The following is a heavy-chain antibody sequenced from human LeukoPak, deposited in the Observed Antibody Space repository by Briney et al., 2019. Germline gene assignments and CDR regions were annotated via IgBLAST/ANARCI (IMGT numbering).Heavy chain of an antibody. CDR2: ISYDGSNK. CDR1: GFTFSSYA. V-gene: IGHV3-30-3*01. J-gene: IGHJ4*02. D-gene: IGHD6-19*01. CDR3: ARGGVAVARQFDY. Sequence: GGSLRLSCAASGFTFSSYAMHWVRQAPGKGLEWVAVISYDGSNKYYADSVKGRFTISRDNSKNTLYLQMNSLRAEDTAVYYCARGGVAVARQFDYWSQGTLVTVSS.